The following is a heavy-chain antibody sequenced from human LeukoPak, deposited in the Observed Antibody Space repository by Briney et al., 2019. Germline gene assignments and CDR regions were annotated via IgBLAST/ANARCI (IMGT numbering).Heavy chain of an antibody. Sequence: PGGSLRLSCAASGFIFNSYAIHWVRQAPGKGLEWVAVISYDGNNKYYADSVRGRFTVSRDNSKNTLYLQMNSLRPEDTAVYYCARGSYSSSWYCDYWGQGTLVTVSS. V-gene: IGHV3-30-3*01. CDR3: ARGSYSSSWYCDY. CDR2: ISYDGNNK. CDR1: GFIFNSYA. D-gene: IGHD6-13*01. J-gene: IGHJ4*02.